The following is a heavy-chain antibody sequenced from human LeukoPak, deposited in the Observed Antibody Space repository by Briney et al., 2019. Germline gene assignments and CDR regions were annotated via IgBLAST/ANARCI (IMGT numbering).Heavy chain of an antibody. D-gene: IGHD3-16*01. J-gene: IGHJ6*03. CDR1: GFTFSSYG. CDR2: IKGTGLTT. CDR3: ARAGELRYMDV. V-gene: IGHV3-48*04. Sequence: GGPLRLSCAASGFTFSSYGMSWVRQAPGKGLEWISNIKGTGLTTYYADSVKGRFTISRDNAKNSLFLQMNSLRADDTAIYYCARAGELRYMDVWGKGTAVTVSS.